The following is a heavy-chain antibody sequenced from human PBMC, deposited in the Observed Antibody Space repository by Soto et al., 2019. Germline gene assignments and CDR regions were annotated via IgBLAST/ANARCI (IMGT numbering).Heavy chain of an antibody. CDR3: ARDGGRHSGGIDY. Sequence: QVQLVQSGAEVKKPGSSVKVSCKASGGTFSSYSINWVRQAPGQGLEWMGEIIPIFGTANYAQKFQGRVTITADESTSPAYMELSSLRSEDTAVYYCARDGGRHSGGIDYWDQGTLVTVSS. V-gene: IGHV1-69*01. J-gene: IGHJ4*02. D-gene: IGHD1-26*01. CDR2: IIPIFGTA. CDR1: GGTFSSYS.